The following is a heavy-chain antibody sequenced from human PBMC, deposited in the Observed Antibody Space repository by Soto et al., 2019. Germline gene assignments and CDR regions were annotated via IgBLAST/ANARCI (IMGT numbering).Heavy chain of an antibody. CDR2: VYYSGTT. J-gene: IGHJ4*02. CDR3: ARTTAVPNTLRSRYFFDY. V-gene: IGHV4-61*01. D-gene: IGHD4-17*01. CDR1: GGSVSNKTYY. Sequence: SETLSLTCSVSGGSVSNKTYYWSWIRQPPGKRLEWIGYVYYSGTTNYNPSLKSRVTTSVDLSKNQFSLRLSSVTTADTALYYCARTTAVPNTLRSRYFFDYWGQGTLVTVSS.